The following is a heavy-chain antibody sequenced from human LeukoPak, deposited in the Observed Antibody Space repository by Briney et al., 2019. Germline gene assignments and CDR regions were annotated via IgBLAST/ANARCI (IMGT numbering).Heavy chain of an antibody. CDR2: ISTYNGNT. CDR1: GYTFTSYG. V-gene: IGHV1-18*01. J-gene: IGHJ4*02. Sequence: GASVKVSCKASGYTFTSYGISWVRQAPGQGLEWLGWISTYNGNTHYAQKLQGRVTMTTDTSTTTAYMELRSLRSDDTAVYYCARADVVATITFEYYFDYCGQGTLVTVSS. D-gene: IGHD5-12*01. CDR3: ARADVVATITFEYYFDY.